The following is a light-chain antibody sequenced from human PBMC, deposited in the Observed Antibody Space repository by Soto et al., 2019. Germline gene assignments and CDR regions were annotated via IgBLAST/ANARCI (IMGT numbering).Light chain of an antibody. V-gene: IGLV2-14*01. Sequence: QSALTQPASVSGSPGQSITISCTGTSSDVGGYIYVSWYQQHPGKGPKLMIYEVSNRPSGVSNRFSGSKSGNTASLTISGLQAEDEADYYCSSYTTSSSPVVFGGGTKLTVL. CDR2: EVS. J-gene: IGLJ2*01. CDR3: SSYTTSSSPVV. CDR1: SSDVGGYIY.